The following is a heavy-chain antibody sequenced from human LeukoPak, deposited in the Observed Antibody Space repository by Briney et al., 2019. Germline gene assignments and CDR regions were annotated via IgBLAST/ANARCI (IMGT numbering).Heavy chain of an antibody. CDR1: AFTFSSYG. CDR3: AKEVGKWLQSQFDY. J-gene: IGHJ4*02. D-gene: IGHD5-24*01. V-gene: IGHV3-30*18. CDR2: ISYDGSNK. Sequence: GGSLRLSCTGSAFTFSSYGMHWVRQAPGKGLEWVAVISYDGSNKYYADSVKGRFTISRDNSKNTLYLQMNSLRAEDTAVYYCAKEVGKWLQSQFDYWGQGTLVTVSS.